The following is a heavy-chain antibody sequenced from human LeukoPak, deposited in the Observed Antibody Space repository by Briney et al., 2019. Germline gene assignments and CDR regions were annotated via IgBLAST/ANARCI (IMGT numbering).Heavy chain of an antibody. J-gene: IGHJ4*02. CDR3: ARDRQIAY. CDR1: GFTFSNYW. Sequence: GGSLRLSCAASGFTFSNYWMTWVRQAPGEGLEWVANIKQDGSEKHYVDSVKGLFTISRDNAKNSVYLQMNSLRADDTAVYYCARDRQIAYWGQGTLVTVSS. V-gene: IGHV3-7*01. CDR2: IKQDGSEK.